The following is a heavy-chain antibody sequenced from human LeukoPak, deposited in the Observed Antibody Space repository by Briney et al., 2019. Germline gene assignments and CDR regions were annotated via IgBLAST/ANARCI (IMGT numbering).Heavy chain of an antibody. CDR3: AKSPLKNDRRAKQGTSYYYYMDV. J-gene: IGHJ6*03. D-gene: IGHD1/OR15-1a*01. Sequence: GGSLRLSCATSGFTFSSYAMTWVRQAPGKGLEWVSGISATGGSTYYADSVKGRFTISRDNSENTLSLQMNSLRAEDTALYYCAKSPLKNDRRAKQGTSYYYYMDVWGKGTTVTVSS. V-gene: IGHV3-23*01. CDR2: ISATGGST. CDR1: GFTFSSYA.